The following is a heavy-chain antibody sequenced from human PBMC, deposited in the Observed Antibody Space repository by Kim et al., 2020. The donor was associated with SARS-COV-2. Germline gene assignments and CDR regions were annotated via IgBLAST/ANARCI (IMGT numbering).Heavy chain of an antibody. V-gene: IGHV4-34*01. CDR1: GGSFSGYH. CDR2: INHSGST. D-gene: IGHD2-2*02. Sequence: SETLSLTCAVYGGSFSGYHWSWIRQPPGKGLEWIGEINHSGSTNCSPALKSRITMSVDTSKNQFSLKMSSVTAADTALYYCARGRAGVVPGAIPGIGPHYDYYGMDVWGQGTTVTVSS. J-gene: IGHJ6*02. CDR3: ARGRAGVVPGAIPGIGPHYDYYGMDV.